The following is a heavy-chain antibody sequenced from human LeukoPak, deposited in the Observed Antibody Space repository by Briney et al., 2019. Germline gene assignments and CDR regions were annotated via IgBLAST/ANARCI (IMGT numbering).Heavy chain of an antibody. J-gene: IGHJ5*02. CDR2: MSASGGST. D-gene: IGHD3-10*01. V-gene: IGHV3-23*01. CDR3: AKEPYGSGNNWLDP. Sequence: GGSLRLSCAASGFNFSSYAMSWVRQAPGKGLEWVSAMSASGGSTFYADSVKGRFIIFRDNSKNTLSLQMNSLRAEDTAVYYCAKEPYGSGNNWLDPWGQGTLVTVSS. CDR1: GFNFSSYA.